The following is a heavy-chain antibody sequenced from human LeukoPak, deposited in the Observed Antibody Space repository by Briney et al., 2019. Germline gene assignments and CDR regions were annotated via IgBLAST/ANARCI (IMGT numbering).Heavy chain of an antibody. CDR2: IWYDGSNK. J-gene: IGHJ4*02. V-gene: IGHV3-33*06. Sequence: GGSLRLSCAASGFTFSSYGMHWVRQAPGKGLEWVAVIWYDGSNKYYADSVKDRFTISRDNSKNTLYLQINSLRAEDTAVYYCAKDRRWLQSPLDYWGQGTLVTVSS. CDR3: AKDRRWLQSPLDY. D-gene: IGHD5-24*01. CDR1: GFTFSSYG.